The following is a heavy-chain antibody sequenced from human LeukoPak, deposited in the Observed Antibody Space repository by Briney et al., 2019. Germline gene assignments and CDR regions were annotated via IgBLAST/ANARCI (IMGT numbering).Heavy chain of an antibody. CDR3: ARVYVQYYYGSSGYVFDY. J-gene: IGHJ4*02. CDR1: GGSFSGYY. CDR2: INHSGST. D-gene: IGHD3-22*01. V-gene: IGHV4-34*01. Sequence: SETLSLTCAVYGGSFSGYYWSWIRQPPGKGLEWIGEINHSGSTNYNPSLKSRVTISVDTSKNQFSLKLSSVTAADTAVYYCARVYVQYYYGSSGYVFDYWGQGTLVTVSS.